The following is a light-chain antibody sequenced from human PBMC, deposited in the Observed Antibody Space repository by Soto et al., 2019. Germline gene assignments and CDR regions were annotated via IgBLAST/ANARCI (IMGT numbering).Light chain of an antibody. CDR3: PQYSGYSTKT. V-gene: IGKV1-5*01. CDR2: DAC. Sequence: DIQMTQSPSTLSPSLGDKVTITCRASQNIGIWLAWYQQRPGQVSNLSVYDACSVVSGVPSSVCGSGPGPEFSFTLNSLQPADFGTYYCPQYSGYSTKTIGQGTK. CDR1: QNIGIW. J-gene: IGKJ2*01.